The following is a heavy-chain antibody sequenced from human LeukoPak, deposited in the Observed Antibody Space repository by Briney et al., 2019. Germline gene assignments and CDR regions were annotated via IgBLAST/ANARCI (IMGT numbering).Heavy chain of an antibody. V-gene: IGHV4-59*12. Sequence: SETLSLTCTVSGGSISSYYWSWIRQPPGKGLEWMGNIYYSGSTNYNSSLKSRVTISVDTSKNQFSLKLSSVTAADTAVYYCARGPRKICSGGSCYSDYWGQGTLVTVSS. D-gene: IGHD2-15*01. CDR2: IYYSGST. CDR1: GGSISSYY. CDR3: ARGPRKICSGGSCYSDY. J-gene: IGHJ4*02.